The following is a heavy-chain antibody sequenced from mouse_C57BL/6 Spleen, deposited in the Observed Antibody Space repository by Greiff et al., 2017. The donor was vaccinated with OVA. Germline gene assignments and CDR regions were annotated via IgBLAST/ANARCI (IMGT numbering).Heavy chain of an antibody. J-gene: IGHJ4*01. CDR3: ARLLRSYAMDY. CDR1: GYTFTSYW. D-gene: IGHD1-1*01. V-gene: IGHV1-69*01. Sequence: QVQLQQSGAELVMPGASVKLSCKASGYTFTSYWMHWVKQRPGQGLEWIGEIDPSDSYTNYNQKFKGKSTLTVDKSSSTAYMQLSSLTSEDSAVYYCARLLRSYAMDYWGQGTSVTVSS. CDR2: IDPSDSYT.